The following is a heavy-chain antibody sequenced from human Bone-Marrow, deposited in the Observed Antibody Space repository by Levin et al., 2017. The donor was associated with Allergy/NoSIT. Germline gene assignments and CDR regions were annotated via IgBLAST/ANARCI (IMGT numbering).Heavy chain of an antibody. CDR2: IFYTGTT. J-gene: IGHJ3*01. V-gene: IGHV4-39*07. Sequence: PSETLSLTCIVSGGSISSPSNYWGWIRQPPGKGLEWIGSIFYTGTTYHNLSLESRATISVDTSKNQFSLKLKSVTAADTALYYCTRDTSGYDFSPEYAFDLWGQGTMVTVSS. CDR3: TRDTSGYDFSPEYAFDL. CDR1: GGSISSPSNY. D-gene: IGHD5-12*01.